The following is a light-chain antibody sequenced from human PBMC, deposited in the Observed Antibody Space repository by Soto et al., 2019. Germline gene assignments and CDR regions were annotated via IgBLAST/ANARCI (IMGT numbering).Light chain of an antibody. CDR1: QSVISNY. CDR2: GTS. V-gene: IGKV3-20*01. CDR3: QQYGRSPGYT. J-gene: IGKJ2*01. Sequence: EIVLTQSPGTLSLSPGERATLSCRASQSVISNYLVWYQQKPGQAPRLLIYGTSSRATGIPDRFSGSGSGTDSTLTIGRLEPEILAVYYCQQYGRSPGYTFGQGTKLAIK.